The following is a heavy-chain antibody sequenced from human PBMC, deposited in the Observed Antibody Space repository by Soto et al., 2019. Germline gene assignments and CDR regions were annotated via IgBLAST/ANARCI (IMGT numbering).Heavy chain of an antibody. CDR2: IGTAGDT. V-gene: IGHV3-13*01. D-gene: IGHD6-13*01. Sequence: GGSLRLSCAASGFTFSSYDMHWVRQATGKGLEWVSAIGTAGDTYYPGSVKGRFTISRENAKNSLYLQMNSLRAEDTAVYYCASAPRIAAAGRQGESTQTRQHYYYYYGMDVWGQGTTVTVSS. J-gene: IGHJ6*02. CDR1: GFTFSSYD. CDR3: ASAPRIAAAGRQGESTQTRQHYYYYYGMDV.